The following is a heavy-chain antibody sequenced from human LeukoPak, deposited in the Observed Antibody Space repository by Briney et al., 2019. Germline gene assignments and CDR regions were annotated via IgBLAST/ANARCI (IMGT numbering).Heavy chain of an antibody. CDR3: AKVRGTYSSGYFFDY. J-gene: IGHJ4*02. D-gene: IGHD5-18*01. CDR1: GFSFDAYA. CDR2: ISWNSGYK. Sequence: GRSPRLSCAASGFSFDAYAMHWVRQAPGKGLEWLSIISWNSGYKGYADSVTGRFTISRDNAKNSVYLQMNSLRAEDTAFYYCAKVRGTYSSGYFFDYWGQGALVTVSS. V-gene: IGHV3-9*01.